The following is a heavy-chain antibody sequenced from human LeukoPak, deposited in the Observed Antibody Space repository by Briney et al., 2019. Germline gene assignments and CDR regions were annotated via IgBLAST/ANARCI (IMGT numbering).Heavy chain of an antibody. J-gene: IGHJ6*02. D-gene: IGHD2-2*01. Sequence: GGSLRLSCATSGFTFSSYALNWVRQAPGQGLEWVSAISGSGGSTYYADSVKGRFTISRDSAENSLYLQMNSLRAEDTAVYYCARDQYQLRSYYYGMDVWGQGTTVTVSS. CDR3: ARDQYQLRSYYYGMDV. CDR1: GFTFSSYA. CDR2: ISGSGGST. V-gene: IGHV3-23*01.